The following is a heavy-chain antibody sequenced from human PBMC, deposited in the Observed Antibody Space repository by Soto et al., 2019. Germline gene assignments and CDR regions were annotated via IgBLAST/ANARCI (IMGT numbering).Heavy chain of an antibody. CDR2: IIPIFGTA. J-gene: IGHJ6*02. Sequence: QVQLVQSGAEVKKPGSSVKVSCKASGGTFSSYAISWVRQAPGQGLEWMGGIIPIFGTANYAQKFQGRVTITADESTSTAYMELSSLRSEDTAVYYCARDLNEAGTPGADYYCGMDVWGQGTTVTVSS. V-gene: IGHV1-69*01. D-gene: IGHD1-1*01. CDR3: ARDLNEAGTPGADYYCGMDV. CDR1: GGTFSSYA.